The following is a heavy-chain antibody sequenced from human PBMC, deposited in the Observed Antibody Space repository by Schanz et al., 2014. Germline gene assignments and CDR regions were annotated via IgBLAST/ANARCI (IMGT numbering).Heavy chain of an antibody. Sequence: EVQLVESGGGLVQPGGSLRLSCVASGFSFTTYSMSWVRQAPGKGLEWISYISGSSSTIFHSDSVRGRFTVSRDNSKNTVYLKMNSLRAEDTAVYYCAKEESPPSLVDYWGQGTLVTVSS. V-gene: IGHV3-48*01. CDR3: AKEESPPSLVDY. CDR1: GFSFTTYS. J-gene: IGHJ4*02. CDR2: ISGSSSTI.